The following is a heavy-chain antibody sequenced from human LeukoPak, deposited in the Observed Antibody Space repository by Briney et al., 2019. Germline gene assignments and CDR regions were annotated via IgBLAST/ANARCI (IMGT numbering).Heavy chain of an antibody. D-gene: IGHD5-18*01. Sequence: GGSLRLSCAASGFTFSSYSMSWVRQAPGKGLEWVSSISGSGGSTYYADSVKGRFTISRDNSKNTLYLQMNSLRAEDTAVYYCATYDVATAMVRVDYFDYWGQGTLVTVSS. J-gene: IGHJ4*02. V-gene: IGHV3-23*01. CDR2: ISGSGGST. CDR3: ATYDVATAMVRVDYFDY. CDR1: GFTFSSYS.